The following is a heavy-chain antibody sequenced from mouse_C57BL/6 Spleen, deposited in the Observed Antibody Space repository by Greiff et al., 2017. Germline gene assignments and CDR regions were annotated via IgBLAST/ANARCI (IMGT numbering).Heavy chain of an antibody. V-gene: IGHV5-16*01. J-gene: IGHJ4*01. CDR2: INYDGSST. CDR3: ARLGYGSSLYAMDY. D-gene: IGHD1-1*01. Sequence: DVKLVESEGGLVQPGSSMKLSCTASGFTFSDYYMAWVRQVPEKGLEWVANINYDGSSTYYLDSLKSRFIISRDNAKNILYLQMSSLKSEDTATYYCARLGYGSSLYAMDYWGQGTSVTVSS. CDR1: GFTFSDYY.